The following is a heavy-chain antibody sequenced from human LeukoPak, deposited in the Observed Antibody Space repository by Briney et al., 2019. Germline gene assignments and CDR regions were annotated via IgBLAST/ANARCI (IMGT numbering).Heavy chain of an antibody. V-gene: IGHV3-33*07. Sequence: GGSLRLSCAAPGFSFSSYGMCWVRQAPGKGLEWVALIYNDGGLPNYLDSVRGRFTISRDNSKNTLYLQMDSLRVEDTAVYYCAQGHYVGNSEFLDNWGQGSLVIVSS. CDR2: IYNDGGLP. CDR1: GFSFSSYG. CDR3: AQGHYVGNSEFLDN. D-gene: IGHD4-23*01. J-gene: IGHJ4*02.